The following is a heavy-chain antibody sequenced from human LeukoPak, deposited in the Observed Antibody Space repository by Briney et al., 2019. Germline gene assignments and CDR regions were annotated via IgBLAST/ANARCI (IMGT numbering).Heavy chain of an antibody. V-gene: IGHV4-59*01. D-gene: IGHD2-15*01. CDR3: AREGGGFDY. CDR2: IYYSGST. J-gene: IGHJ4*02. Sequence: SETLSLTCTVSGGSIRSYYWSWIRQPPGKGLEWIAYIYYSGSTNYNPSLKSRVTISVDTSKNQFSLKLSSVTAADTAVYYCAREGGGFDYWGQGTLVTVSS. CDR1: GGSIRSYY.